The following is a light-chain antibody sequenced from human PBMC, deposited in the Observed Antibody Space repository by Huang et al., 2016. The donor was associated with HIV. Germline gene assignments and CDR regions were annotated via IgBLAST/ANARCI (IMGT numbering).Light chain of an antibody. CDR1: QSVSSY. CDR3: QQHSNWPL. CDR2: DTS. V-gene: IGKV3-11*01. J-gene: IGKJ2*01. Sequence: ELVLTQSPATLSLSPGQRATLSCRASQSVSSYLAWYQPKPGQAPRLIIYDTSKRATGGPARFSGSGSGTDFTLTINRLEPEDFAVYYCQQHSNWPLLGQGTKLEI.